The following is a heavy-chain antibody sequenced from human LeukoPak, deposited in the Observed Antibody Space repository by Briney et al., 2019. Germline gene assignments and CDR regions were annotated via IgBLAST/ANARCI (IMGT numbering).Heavy chain of an antibody. J-gene: IGHJ4*02. CDR2: ISGSGGST. D-gene: IGHD3-22*01. Sequence: GGSLRLSCAASGFTFSSYWMSWVRQAPGKGLEWVSAISGSGGSTYYADSVKGRFTISRDNSKNTLYLQMNSLRAEDTAVYYCAKGDSSYYDSSGYYCLFDYWGQGTLVTVSS. CDR1: GFTFSSYW. V-gene: IGHV3-23*01. CDR3: AKGDSSYYDSSGYYCLFDY.